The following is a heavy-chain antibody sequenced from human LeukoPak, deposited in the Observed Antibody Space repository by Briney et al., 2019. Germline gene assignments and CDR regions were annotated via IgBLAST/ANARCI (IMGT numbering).Heavy chain of an antibody. V-gene: IGHV3-23*01. D-gene: IGHD1-7*01. Sequence: GESLRLSCVASGFSFSTYAMNWVRQVPGKGLEWVSTIGGSDDSTSYADSVKGRFTISSDSSKNTLYLQMNSLRAEDTAVYYCARGPSNWNYDRVFDIWGQGTMVAVSS. CDR3: ARGPSNWNYDRVFDI. CDR2: IGGSDDST. J-gene: IGHJ3*02. CDR1: GFSFSTYA.